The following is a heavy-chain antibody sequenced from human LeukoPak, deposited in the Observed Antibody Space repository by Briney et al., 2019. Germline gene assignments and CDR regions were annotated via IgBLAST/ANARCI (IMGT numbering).Heavy chain of an antibody. Sequence: PSETLSLTCTVSGGSISSSSYYWGWIRQPPGKGLEWIGEINHSGSTNYNPSLKSRVTISVDTSKNQFSLKLSSVTAADTAVYYCAGVGRRGSYWGQGTLVTVSS. D-gene: IGHD2-15*01. CDR3: AGVGRRGSY. CDR2: INHSGST. CDR1: GGSISSSSYY. V-gene: IGHV4-39*07. J-gene: IGHJ4*02.